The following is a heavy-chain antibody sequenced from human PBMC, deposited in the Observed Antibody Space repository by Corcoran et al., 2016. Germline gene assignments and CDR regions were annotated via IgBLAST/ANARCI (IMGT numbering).Heavy chain of an antibody. Sequence: EVQLVESGGGLVQPGGSLRLSCAASGFTFSSYWMSWVRQAPGKGLEWVANINQDGSEKNYVDSVKGRFTISRDNAKNSLYLQMNSLRAEDTAVYYCERAGAYASGRYYFDYWGQGNLVTVSS. CDR1: GFTFSSYW. D-gene: IGHD3-10*01. CDR2: INQDGSEK. V-gene: IGHV3-7*03. CDR3: ERAGAYASGRYYFDY. J-gene: IGHJ4*02.